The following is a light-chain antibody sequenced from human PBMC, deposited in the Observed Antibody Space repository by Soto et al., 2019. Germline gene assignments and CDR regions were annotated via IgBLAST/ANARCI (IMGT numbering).Light chain of an antibody. J-gene: IGLJ1*01. V-gene: IGLV2-8*01. CDR3: SSYAGSSNV. CDR2: EVN. Sequence: QSLLTQPPSASGSPGQSVAISCTGTSSDVGGYNYVSWYQQHPGKAPKLMIYEVNKRPSGVPDRFSGYKSGNTASLTVSGLQAEDEADYYCSSYAGSSNVFGTGTKVTVL. CDR1: SSDVGGYNY.